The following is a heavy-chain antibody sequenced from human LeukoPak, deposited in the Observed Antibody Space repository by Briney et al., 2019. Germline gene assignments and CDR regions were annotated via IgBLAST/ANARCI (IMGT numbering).Heavy chain of an antibody. D-gene: IGHD5-18*01. CDR3: AKGGYSYGWAFDI. J-gene: IGHJ3*02. CDR2: ISGSGGTT. V-gene: IGHV3-23*01. Sequence: GGSLRLSCAASGFTFSSYWMHWVRQAPGKGLEWVSAISGSGGTTYYADSVKGRFTISRNNSKNTLYLQMNSLRAEDTAVYYCAKGGYSYGWAFDIWGQGTMVTVSS. CDR1: GFTFSSYW.